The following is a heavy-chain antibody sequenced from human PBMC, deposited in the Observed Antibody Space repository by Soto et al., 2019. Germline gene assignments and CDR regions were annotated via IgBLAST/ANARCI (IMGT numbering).Heavy chain of an antibody. J-gene: IGHJ5*02. CDR1: GGTFSSYA. Sequence: GASVKVSCKASGGTFSSYAISWVRQAPGQGLEWMGGIIPIFGTANYAQKFQGRVTITADESTSTAYMELSSLRSEDTAVYYCARAGRSIAAAGTNWFDPWGQRTLVTVS. D-gene: IGHD6-13*01. CDR3: ARAGRSIAAAGTNWFDP. CDR2: IIPIFGTA. V-gene: IGHV1-69*13.